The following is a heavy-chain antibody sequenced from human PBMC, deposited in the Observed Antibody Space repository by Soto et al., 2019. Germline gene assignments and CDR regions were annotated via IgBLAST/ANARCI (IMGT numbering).Heavy chain of an antibody. Sequence: TLSLTCTVSGGSISSGGYYWSWIRQHPGKGLEWIGYIYYSGSTYYHTSPKSRVTISVDTSKNQFSLKLSSVTAADTALYCCARDRWFGAWFDPWGQGTLVTVSS. CDR1: GGSISSGGYY. D-gene: IGHD3-10*01. V-gene: IGHV4-31*03. J-gene: IGHJ5*02. CDR3: ARDRWFGAWFDP. CDR2: IYYSGST.